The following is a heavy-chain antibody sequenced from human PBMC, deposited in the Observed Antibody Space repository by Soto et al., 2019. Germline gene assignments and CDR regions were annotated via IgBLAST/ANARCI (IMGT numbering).Heavy chain of an antibody. V-gene: IGHV1-3*01. Sequence: ASVKVSCKASGYTFTSYAMHWVRQAPGQRLEWIGWINAGNGNTKYSQKFQGRVTITRDTSASTAYMELSSLRSEDTVVYYCAREGRLPPTNLFDPWGQGTLVTVSS. CDR3: AREGRLPPTNLFDP. CDR2: INAGNGNT. CDR1: GYTFTSYA. J-gene: IGHJ5*02. D-gene: IGHD5-18*01.